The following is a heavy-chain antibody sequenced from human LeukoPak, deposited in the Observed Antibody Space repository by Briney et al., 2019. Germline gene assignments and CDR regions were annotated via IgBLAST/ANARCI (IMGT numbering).Heavy chain of an antibody. CDR3: ARFSSDYYYFGMDG. CDR2: ISGSGGST. D-gene: IGHD6-6*01. J-gene: IGHJ6*02. Sequence: PGGSLRLSCAASGFTFSSYAMSWARQAPGKGVEWVSAISGSGGSTYYADSVKGRFSISRDNSKNTLYLQMNSLRAEDTAVYYCARFSSDYYYFGMDGWGQGTTVTVSS. V-gene: IGHV3-23*01. CDR1: GFTFSSYA.